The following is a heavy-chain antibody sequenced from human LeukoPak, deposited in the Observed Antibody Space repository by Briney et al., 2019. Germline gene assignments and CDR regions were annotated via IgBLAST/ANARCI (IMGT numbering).Heavy chain of an antibody. D-gene: IGHD3-3*01. J-gene: IGHJ4*02. CDR1: GGSISSSSYY. CDR2: IYYSGST. Sequence: PSETLSLTCTVSGGSISSSSYYSGWIRQPPGKGLEWIGSIYYSGSTYYNPSLKSRVTISVDTSKNQFSLKLSSVTAADTAVYYCARVRVVPYYFDYWGQGTLVTVSS. V-gene: IGHV4-39*01. CDR3: ARVRVVPYYFDY.